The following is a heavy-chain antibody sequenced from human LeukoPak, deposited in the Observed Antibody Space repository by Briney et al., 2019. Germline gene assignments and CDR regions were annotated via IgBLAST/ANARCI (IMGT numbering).Heavy chain of an antibody. Sequence: ASVKVSCKASGYTFTSYYMHWVRQAPGQGLEWMGIINPSGGSTSYAQKFQGRVTMTRDMSTSTVYMELSSLRSEDTAVYYCARVEGTAMALDYWGQGTLVTVSS. CDR3: ARVEGTAMALDY. CDR2: INPSGGST. CDR1: GYTFTSYY. V-gene: IGHV1-46*01. D-gene: IGHD5-18*01. J-gene: IGHJ4*02.